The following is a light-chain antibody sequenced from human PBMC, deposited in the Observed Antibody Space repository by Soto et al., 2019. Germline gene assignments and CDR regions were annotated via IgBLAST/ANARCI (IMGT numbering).Light chain of an antibody. J-gene: IGKJ1*01. CDR1: QSVSSSY. CDR3: QQYGSSPWT. CDR2: GAS. Sequence: EIVFTQAPGTLSFSPGEKPTPSRRASQSVSSSYLAWYQQKHGQAPRXXIYGASSRATGIPDRFSGSGSGTDFTITISRLEPEDFAVYDCQQYGSSPWTFGQGTKVDIK. V-gene: IGKV3-20*01.